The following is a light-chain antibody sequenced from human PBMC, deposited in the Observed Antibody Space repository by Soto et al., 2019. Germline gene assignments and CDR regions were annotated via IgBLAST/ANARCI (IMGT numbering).Light chain of an antibody. V-gene: IGKV4-1*01. CDR3: QQYYSTPPT. Sequence: DIVMTQSPDSLAVSLGERATINCKSSQSVLYRSNSKNYLAWYQQKPGQPPRLLIYWASTRESGVPDRFSGSGSGTDFTLTISSLQAEDVAVYYCQQYYSTPPTFGPGTKVDI. J-gene: IGKJ3*01. CDR2: WAS. CDR1: QSVLYRSNSKNY.